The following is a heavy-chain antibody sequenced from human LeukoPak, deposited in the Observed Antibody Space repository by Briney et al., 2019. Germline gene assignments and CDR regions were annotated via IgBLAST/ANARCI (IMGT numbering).Heavy chain of an antibody. V-gene: IGHV3-33*01. CDR1: GFTFSTYG. D-gene: IGHD3-10*01. J-gene: IGHJ3*02. Sequence: GGSLRLSCATSGFTFSTYGIHWVRQAPGKGLEWVAAIWPDGSYKYYADSVKGRFTISRDNAKNSLYLQMNSLRAEDTAVYYCARDLGYYYGSGTTSSAFDIWGQGTMVTVSS. CDR3: ARDLGYYYGSGTTSSAFDI. CDR2: IWPDGSYK.